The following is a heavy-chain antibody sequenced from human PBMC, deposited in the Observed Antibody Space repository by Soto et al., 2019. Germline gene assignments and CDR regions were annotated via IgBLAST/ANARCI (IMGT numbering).Heavy chain of an antibody. Sequence: WETLALSCTVSGGSISSSSYYWGWIRQPPGKGLEWIGSIYYSRSTYYNPSLKSRVTISVDTSKNQFSLKLSSVTAADTAVYYCARQEPNNWIDSPGQAPLVSVSS. CDR3: ARQEPNNWIDS. V-gene: IGHV4-39*01. J-gene: IGHJ5*01. CDR2: IYYSRST. CDR1: GGSISSSSYY.